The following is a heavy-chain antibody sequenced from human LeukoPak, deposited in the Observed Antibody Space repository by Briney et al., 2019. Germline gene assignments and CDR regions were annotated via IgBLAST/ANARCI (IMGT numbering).Heavy chain of an antibody. Sequence: ASVKVSCKVSGYTLTELSMHWVRQAPGKGLEWMGGFDPEDGETIDAQKFQGRVTMTEDTSTDTAYMELSGLRSEDTAVYYCASPKSQLGYCSSTSCYKGFDYWGQGTLVTVSS. D-gene: IGHD2-2*02. V-gene: IGHV1-24*01. CDR1: GYTLTELS. CDR2: FDPEDGET. J-gene: IGHJ4*02. CDR3: ASPKSQLGYCSSTSCYKGFDY.